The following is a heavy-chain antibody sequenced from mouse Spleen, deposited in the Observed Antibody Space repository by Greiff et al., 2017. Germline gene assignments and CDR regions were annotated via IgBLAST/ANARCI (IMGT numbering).Heavy chain of an antibody. D-gene: IGHD2-14*01. Sequence: EVKLMESEGGLVQPGSSMKLSCTASGFTFSDYYMAWVRQVPEKGLEWVANINYDGSSTYYLDSLKSRFIISRDNAKNILYLQMSSLKSEDTATYYCARKNYRYEGYFDVWGAGTTVTVSS. CDR1: GFTFSDYY. CDR3: ARKNYRYEGYFDV. V-gene: IGHV5-16*01. J-gene: IGHJ1*01. CDR2: INYDGSST.